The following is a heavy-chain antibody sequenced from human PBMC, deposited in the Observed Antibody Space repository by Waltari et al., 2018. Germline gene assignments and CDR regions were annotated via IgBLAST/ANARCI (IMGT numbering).Heavy chain of an antibody. CDR3: ARGGNSRYFDL. D-gene: IGHD4-4*01. CDR2: INHSGST. CDR1: GGSLGGYY. V-gene: IGHV4-34*01. J-gene: IGHJ2*01. Sequence: QVQLQQWGAGLLKPSETLSLTCAVYGGSLGGYYWSWIRQPPGKGLEWIGEINHSGSTNYNPALKSRVTISVDTSKNQFSLKLSSVTAADTAVYYCARGGNSRYFDLWGRGTLVTVSS.